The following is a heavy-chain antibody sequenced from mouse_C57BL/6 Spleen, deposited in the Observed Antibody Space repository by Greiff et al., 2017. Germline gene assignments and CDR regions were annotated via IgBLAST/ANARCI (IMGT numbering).Heavy chain of an antibody. V-gene: IGHV1-20*01. CDR1: GYSFTGYF. CDR3: ARDVTTDWYFDV. Sequence: VQLQQSGPELVKPGDSVKISCKASGYSFTGYFMNWVMQSHGKSLEWIGRINPYNGDTFYNQKFKGKATLTVDKSSSTAHMELRSLTSEDSAGYYCARDVTTDWYFDVWGTGTTVTVSS. J-gene: IGHJ1*03. D-gene: IGHD2-13*01. CDR2: INPYNGDT.